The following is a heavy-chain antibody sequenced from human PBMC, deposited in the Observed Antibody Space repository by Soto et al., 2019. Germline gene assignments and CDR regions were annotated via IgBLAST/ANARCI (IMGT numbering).Heavy chain of an antibody. CDR3: AKFVGATFDY. D-gene: IGHD1-26*01. CDR2: ISHDGSNK. J-gene: IGHJ4*02. Sequence: PGGSLRLSCVASGFTFSSYGMHWVRQAPGKGLEWVAVISHDGSNKYYADSVKGRFTISRDNSKNTLYLQMNSLRAEDTAVYYCAKFVGATFDYWGQGTLVTVSS. CDR1: GFTFSSYG. V-gene: IGHV3-30*18.